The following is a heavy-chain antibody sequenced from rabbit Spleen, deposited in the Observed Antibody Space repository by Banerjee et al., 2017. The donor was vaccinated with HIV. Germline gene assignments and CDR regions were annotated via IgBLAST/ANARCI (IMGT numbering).Heavy chain of an antibody. Sequence: SLTLTCTASGLDFSSSYYMCWVRQAPGKGLEWIACIYAGSSGTTYYASWAKGRFTISKTSSTTVTLQMTSLTAADTATYFCARDTGSSFSTYGMDLWGPGTLVTVS. V-gene: IGHV1S40*01. CDR2: IYAGSSGTT. CDR3: ARDTGSSFSTYGMDL. J-gene: IGHJ6*01. D-gene: IGHD8-1*01. CDR1: GLDFSSSYY.